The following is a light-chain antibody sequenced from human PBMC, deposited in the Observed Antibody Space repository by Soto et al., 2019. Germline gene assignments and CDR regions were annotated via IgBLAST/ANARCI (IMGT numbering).Light chain of an antibody. CDR1: QSISRT. CDR2: GAS. Sequence: EIVLTQSPATLSVSPGERATLSCRASQSISRTLAWYQQKPGQPPRLLIYGASTRAAGFPARFSGSGSGTEFTLTISSLQSEDFGVYYCQQYNNWPLTFGGGTKVDIK. CDR3: QQYNNWPLT. J-gene: IGKJ4*01. V-gene: IGKV3D-15*01.